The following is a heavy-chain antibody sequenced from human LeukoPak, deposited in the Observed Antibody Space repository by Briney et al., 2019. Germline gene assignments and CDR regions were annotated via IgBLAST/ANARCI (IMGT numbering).Heavy chain of an antibody. V-gene: IGHV1-2*02. CDR2: INPDGGVT. CDR3: ARGPNHYYYMDF. J-gene: IGHJ6*03. D-gene: IGHD2-8*01. Sequence: ASVTVSCKASGYSFTGYYIHWVRQAPGQGLEWMGWINPDGGVTKSAQKFQGRVTMTRDKSINTVYMELSGLTSDDTALYYCARGPNHYYYMDFWGRGTTVSVSS. CDR1: GYSFTGYY.